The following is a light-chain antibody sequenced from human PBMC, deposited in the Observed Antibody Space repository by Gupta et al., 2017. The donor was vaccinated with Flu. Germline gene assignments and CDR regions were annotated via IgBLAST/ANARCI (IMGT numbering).Light chain of an antibody. CDR1: KLGDEY. V-gene: IGLV3-1*01. Sequence: SQGQTASITCSGDKLGDEYACWYQQKPGQSPVLVIYQNNKRPSGIPERFSGSNSGNTATLTISGTQALDEADYYCQAWDSSTAVFGGGTKLTVL. CDR2: QNN. J-gene: IGLJ2*01. CDR3: QAWDSSTAV.